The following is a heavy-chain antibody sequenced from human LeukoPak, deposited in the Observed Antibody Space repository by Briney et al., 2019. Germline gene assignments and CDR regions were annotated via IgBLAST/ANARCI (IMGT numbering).Heavy chain of an antibody. CDR3: ARSFSGSYSDSAFDI. CDR2: IIPIFGTA. J-gene: IGHJ3*02. V-gene: IGHV1-69*13. CDR1: GGTFSSYA. D-gene: IGHD1-26*01. Sequence: SVKVSCKASGGTFSSYAISWVRQAPGQGLEWMGGIIPIFGTANYAQKFQGRVTITADESTSTAYMELSSLRSEDTAVYHCARSFSGSYSDSAFDIWGQGTMVTVSS.